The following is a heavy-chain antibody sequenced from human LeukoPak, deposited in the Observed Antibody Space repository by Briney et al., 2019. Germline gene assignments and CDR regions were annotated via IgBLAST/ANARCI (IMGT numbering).Heavy chain of an antibody. J-gene: IGHJ3*01. CDR2: IIPMAGTP. CDR1: GGTFSSYG. Sequence: GASVKVPCKAYGGTFSSYGINWVRQAPGQRLRWMGGIIPMAGTPNYAQKFQGRVTITADESTRTAYMELSRLRSEDTAVYYCARAPEGGIYGSVVCEVWGQGTVVTVSS. D-gene: IGHD3-10*01. CDR3: ARAPEGGIYGSVVCEV. V-gene: IGHV1-69*13.